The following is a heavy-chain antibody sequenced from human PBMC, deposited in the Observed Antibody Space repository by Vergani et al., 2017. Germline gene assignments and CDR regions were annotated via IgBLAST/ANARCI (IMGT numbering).Heavy chain of an antibody. CDR3: ARGYCSSTSCHYYYYYMDV. CDR1: GGSISSYY. V-gene: IGHV4-59*01. J-gene: IGHJ6*03. D-gene: IGHD2-2*01. Sequence: QLQLQESGPGLVKPSETLSLTCTVSGGSISSYYWSWIRQPPGKGLEWIGYIYYSGSTNYNPSLKSRVTISVDTSKNQFSLKLSSVTAADTAMYYCARGYCSSTSCHYYYYYMDVWGKGTTVTVSS. CDR2: IYYSGST.